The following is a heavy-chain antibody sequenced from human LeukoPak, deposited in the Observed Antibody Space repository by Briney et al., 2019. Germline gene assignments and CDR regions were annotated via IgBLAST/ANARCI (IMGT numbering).Heavy chain of an antibody. CDR3: ARDLVVVNY. V-gene: IGHV3-66*01. J-gene: IGHJ4*02. CDR2: IYSGGST. D-gene: IGHD3-22*01. CDR1: GFTVSSNY. Sequence: QSGGSLRLSCAASGFTVSSNYMSWVRQAPGKGLEWVSVIYSGGSTYYADSVKGRFTISRDNAKNSLYLQMNSLRAEDTAVYYCARDLVVVNYWGQGTLVTVSS.